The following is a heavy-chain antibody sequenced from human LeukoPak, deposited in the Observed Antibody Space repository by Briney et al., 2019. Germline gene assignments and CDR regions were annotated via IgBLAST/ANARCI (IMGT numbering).Heavy chain of an antibody. V-gene: IGHV4-39*07. Sequence: QTSETLSLTCTVSGGSISSSSYYWGWIRQPPGKGLEWIGSIYYSGSTYYNPSLKSRVTISVDTSKNQFSLKLSSVTAADTAVYYCARAPNAGGNGAFDIWGQGTMVTVSS. CDR3: ARAPNAGGNGAFDI. CDR1: GGSISSSSYY. D-gene: IGHD4-23*01. CDR2: IYYSGST. J-gene: IGHJ3*02.